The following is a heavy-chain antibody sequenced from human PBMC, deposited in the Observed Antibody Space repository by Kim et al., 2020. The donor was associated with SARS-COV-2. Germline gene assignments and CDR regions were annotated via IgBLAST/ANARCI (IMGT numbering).Heavy chain of an antibody. J-gene: IGHJ5*02. CDR3: ARGLWFGELFSPLDP. Sequence: ASVKVSCKASGYTFTGYYMHWVRQAPGQGLEWMGRINPNSGGTNYAQKFQGRVTMTRDTSISTAYMELSRLRSDDTAVYYCARGLWFGELFSPLDPWGQGTLVTVSS. CDR1: GYTFTGYY. CDR2: INPNSGGT. D-gene: IGHD3-10*01. V-gene: IGHV1-2*06.